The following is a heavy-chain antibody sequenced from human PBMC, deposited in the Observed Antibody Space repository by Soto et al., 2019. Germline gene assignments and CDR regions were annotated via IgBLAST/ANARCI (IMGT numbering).Heavy chain of an antibody. CDR3: ARVSELAAGLYYYYGMDV. Sequence: GGSLRLSCAASGFTFSSYWMSWVRQAPGKGLEWVANIKQDGSEKYYVDSVKGRFTISRDNAKNSLYLQMNSLRAEDTAVYYCARVSELAAGLYYYYGMDVWGQGTTVTVSS. CDR1: GFTFSSYW. V-gene: IGHV3-7*05. CDR2: IKQDGSEK. J-gene: IGHJ6*02. D-gene: IGHD6-13*01.